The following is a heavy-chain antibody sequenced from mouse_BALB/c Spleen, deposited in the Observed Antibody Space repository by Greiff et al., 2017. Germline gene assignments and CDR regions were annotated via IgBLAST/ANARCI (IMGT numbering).Heavy chain of an antibody. CDR2: IYPGDGDT. CDR3: ARSRGDYYAMDY. CDR1: GYAFSSSW. V-gene: IGHV1-82*01. Sequence: QVQLKESGPELVKPGASVKISCKASGYAFSSSWMNWVKQRPGQGLEWIGRIYPGDGDTNYNGKFKGKATLTADKSSSTAYMQLSSLTSVDSAVYFCARSRGDYYAMDYWGQGTSVTVSS. J-gene: IGHJ4*01.